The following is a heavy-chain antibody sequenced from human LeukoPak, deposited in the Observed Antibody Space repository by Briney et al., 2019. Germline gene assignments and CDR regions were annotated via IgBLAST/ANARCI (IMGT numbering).Heavy chain of an antibody. CDR3: ARVPAAPPSYYYGMDV. CDR2: INPKRGDT. D-gene: IGHD2-2*01. Sequence: ASVKVSCKASGYTFINYGISWVRQAPGQGLEWMGWINPKRGDTNYAQKFQGRVTMTRDTSISTAYMELSRLRSDDTAVYYCARVPAAPPSYYYGMDVWGQGTTVTVS. J-gene: IGHJ6*02. CDR1: GYTFINYG. V-gene: IGHV1-2*02.